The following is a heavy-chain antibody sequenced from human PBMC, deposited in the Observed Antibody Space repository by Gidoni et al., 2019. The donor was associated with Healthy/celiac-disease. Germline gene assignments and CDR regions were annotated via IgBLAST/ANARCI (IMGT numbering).Heavy chain of an antibody. D-gene: IGHD3-10*01. J-gene: IGHJ4*02. CDR3: ARDRVRATPGRGFDY. V-gene: IGHV4-31*02. Sequence: RVTISVDTSKNQFSLKLSSVTAADTAVYYCARDRVRATPGRGFDYWGQGTLVTVSS.